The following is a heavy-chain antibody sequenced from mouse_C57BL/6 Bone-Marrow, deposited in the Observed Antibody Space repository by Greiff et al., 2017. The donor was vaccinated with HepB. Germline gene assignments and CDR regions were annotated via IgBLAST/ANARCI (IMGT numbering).Heavy chain of an antibody. CDR1: GYTFTSYG. V-gene: IGHV1-81*01. D-gene: IGHD2-2*01. J-gene: IGHJ3*01. Sequence: QVQLQQSGAELARPGASVKLSCKASGYTFTSYGISWVKQRTGQGLEWIGEIYPRSGNTYYNEKFKGKATLTADKSSSTAYMELRSLTSEDAAVYFCAGSRGYHWFAYWGQGTLVTVSA. CDR2: IYPRSGNT. CDR3: AGSRGYHWFAY.